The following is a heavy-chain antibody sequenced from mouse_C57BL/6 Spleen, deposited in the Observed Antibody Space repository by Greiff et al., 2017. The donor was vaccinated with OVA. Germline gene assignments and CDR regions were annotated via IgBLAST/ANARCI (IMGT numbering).Heavy chain of an antibody. D-gene: IGHD1-1*01. V-gene: IGHV1-81*01. Sequence: VQLQQSGAELARPGASVKLSCKASGYTFTSYGISWVKQRTGQGLEWIGEIYPGDGDTNYNGKFKGKATLTADKSSSTAYMQLSSLTSEDSAVYFCARSNYGSSYDAMDYWGQGTSVTVSS. J-gene: IGHJ4*01. CDR1: GYTFTSYG. CDR2: IYPGDGDT. CDR3: ARSNYGSSYDAMDY.